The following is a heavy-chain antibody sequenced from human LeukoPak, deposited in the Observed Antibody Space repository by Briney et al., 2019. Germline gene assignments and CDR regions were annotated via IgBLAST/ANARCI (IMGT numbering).Heavy chain of an antibody. CDR1: GYTFTGYY. Sequence: ASVTVSCKASGYTFTGYYMHWVRQAPGQGLEWMGWINPNSGGTNYAQKFQGWVTMTRDTSISTAYMELSRLRSDDTAVYYCAYSSSWYNWFDPWGQGTLVTVSS. V-gene: IGHV1-2*04. D-gene: IGHD6-13*01. J-gene: IGHJ5*02. CDR2: INPNSGGT. CDR3: AYSSSWYNWFDP.